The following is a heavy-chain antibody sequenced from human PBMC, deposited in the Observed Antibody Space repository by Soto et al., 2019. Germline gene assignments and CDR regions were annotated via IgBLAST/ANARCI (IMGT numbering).Heavy chain of an antibody. Sequence: ASVKVSCKASGYSFTSYGISWVRRAPGQGLEWMGWISPYNGHTQFVERFQGRVTMTTDTSTKTAYMELRNLRSDDTAHYYCARDLTIVPATHPRLENYGMDVWGQGTTVTSP. J-gene: IGHJ6*02. CDR1: GYSFTSYG. CDR2: ISPYNGHT. V-gene: IGHV1-18*01. CDR3: ARDLTIVPATHPRLENYGMDV. D-gene: IGHD2-2*01.